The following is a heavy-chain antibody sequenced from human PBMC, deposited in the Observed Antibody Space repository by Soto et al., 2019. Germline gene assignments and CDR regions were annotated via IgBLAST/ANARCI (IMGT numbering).Heavy chain of an antibody. V-gene: IGHV3-74*01. CDR3: AAGGSGYYAN. CDR2: IKTDGTYA. Sequence: EVQLVESGGDLVQPGGSLRLSCAASGFTFSTYWMHWVRQAPGKGLLWVSRIKTDGTYATYADSVKGRFTISRDNANHTLYLQMNSLRLEDASVYYSAAGGSGYYANWGQGTLVTVSS. D-gene: IGHD3-22*01. J-gene: IGHJ4*02. CDR1: GFTFSTYW.